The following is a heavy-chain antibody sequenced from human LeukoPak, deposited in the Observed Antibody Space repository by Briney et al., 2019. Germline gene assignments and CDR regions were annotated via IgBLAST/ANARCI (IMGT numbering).Heavy chain of an antibody. D-gene: IGHD5-24*01. V-gene: IGHV4-38-2*01. CDR2: IYHSGST. CDR3: ASGDGYKIYYFDY. J-gene: IGHJ4*02. CDR1: GYSISSGYY. Sequence: SETLSLTCAVSGYSISSGYYWGWIRQPPGKGLEWIGSIYHSGSTYYNPSLKSRVTISVDTSKNQFSLKLSSVTAADTAVYYCASGDGYKIYYFDYWGQGTLVTVSS.